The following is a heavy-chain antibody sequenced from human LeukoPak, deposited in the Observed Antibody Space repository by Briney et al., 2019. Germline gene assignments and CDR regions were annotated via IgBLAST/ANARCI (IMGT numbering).Heavy chain of an antibody. D-gene: IGHD3-3*01. CDR2: IYYSGST. CDR3: ARADYDLWSGYPAPFDY. J-gene: IGHJ4*02. V-gene: IGHV4-59*01. CDR1: GGSISSYY. Sequence: SETLSLTCTVSGGSISSYYWSWIRQPPGKGLEWIGYIYYSGSTNYNPSLKSRVTISVDTSKNQFSLKLSSVTAADTAVYYCARADYDLWSGYPAPFDYWGQGTLVTVSS.